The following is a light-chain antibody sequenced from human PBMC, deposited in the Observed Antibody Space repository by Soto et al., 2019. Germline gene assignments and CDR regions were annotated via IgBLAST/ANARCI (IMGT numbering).Light chain of an antibody. Sequence: DIQMTQSPSTLSASVGDRVTITCRASQSIGSWLAWYQQKPGKAPKFLIYKASTLESGVPSRFSGSGSGTEFTLTISSLQPDVFATYYSKQYDTFWPFGQGTKVKIK. CDR3: KQYDTFWP. CDR1: QSIGSW. CDR2: KAS. V-gene: IGKV1-5*03. J-gene: IGKJ1*01.